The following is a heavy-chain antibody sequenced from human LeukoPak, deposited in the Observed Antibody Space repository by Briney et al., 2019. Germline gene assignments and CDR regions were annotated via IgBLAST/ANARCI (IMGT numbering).Heavy chain of an antibody. CDR3: ARGRQEVSMIVVVMTAVSYYLDV. CDR2: INPSGRI. V-gene: IGHV4-34*01. D-gene: IGHD3-22*01. CDR1: GVSFSGYY. Sequence: ETLSLTCAVYGVSFSGYYWTWIRQAPGKGLEWSGEINPSGRISYNPSLKSRLTISVDASKNQFSLNLRSLTAADTAVYYCARGRQEVSMIVVVMTAVSYYLDVWGKGTTVTVS. J-gene: IGHJ6*03.